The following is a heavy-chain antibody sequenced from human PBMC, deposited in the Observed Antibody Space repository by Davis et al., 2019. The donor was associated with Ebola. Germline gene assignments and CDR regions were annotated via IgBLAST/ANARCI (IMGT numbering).Heavy chain of an antibody. CDR2: ISAYNGNT. CDR3: ARGRPWLWVATPLRFDY. CDR1: GYTFTSYG. J-gene: IGHJ4*02. V-gene: IGHV1-18*04. Sequence: AASVKVSCKASGYTFTSYGISWVRQAPGQGLEWMGWISAYNGNTNYAQKLQGRVTMTTDTSTSTAYMELRSLRSDDTAVYYCARGRPWLWVATPLRFDYWGQGTLVIVSS. D-gene: IGHD5-12*01.